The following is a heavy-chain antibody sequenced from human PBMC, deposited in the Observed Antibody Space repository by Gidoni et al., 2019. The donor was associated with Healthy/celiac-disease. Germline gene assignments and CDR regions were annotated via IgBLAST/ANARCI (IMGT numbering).Heavy chain of an antibody. CDR1: GFTFSSYG. D-gene: IGHD3-10*01. J-gene: IGHJ4*02. Sequence: QVQLVESGGGVVQPGRSLRLSCAASGFTFSSYGMHWVRQAPGKGLEWVAVILYDGSNKYYADSVKGRFTISRDNSKNTLYLQMNSLRAEDTAVYYCARVSGSGSYYNCFDYWGQGTLVTVSS. CDR3: ARVSGSGSYYNCFDY. V-gene: IGHV3-33*01. CDR2: ILYDGSNK.